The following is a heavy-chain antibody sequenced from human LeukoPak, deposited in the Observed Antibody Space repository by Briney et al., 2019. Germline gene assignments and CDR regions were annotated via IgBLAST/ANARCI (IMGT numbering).Heavy chain of an antibody. Sequence: KESGPTLVKPTQTLTLTCTFSGFSLSSSGVSVGWIRQPPGKALEWLALIYWNDDKRYSPSPKSRLTITKDSSKNQVVLTMTNMDPLDTATYYCAHRLSSSSLFDHWGQGTLVTVSS. D-gene: IGHD6-6*01. CDR1: GFSLSSSGVS. CDR2: IYWNDDK. V-gene: IGHV2-5*01. CDR3: AHRLSSSSLFDH. J-gene: IGHJ4*02.